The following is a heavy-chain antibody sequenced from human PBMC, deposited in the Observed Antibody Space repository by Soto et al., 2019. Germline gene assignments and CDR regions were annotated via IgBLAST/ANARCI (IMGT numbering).Heavy chain of an antibody. CDR2: ISAYNGNT. CDR1: GYTFTSYG. CDR3: ARDYYDSSGYYYGAFEI. J-gene: IGHJ3*02. V-gene: IGHV1-18*01. Sequence: ASVKVSCKASGYTFTSYGISWVRQAPGQGLEWMGWISAYNGNTNSAQKLQGRVTMTTDTSTSTAYMELRSLRSDDTAVYYCARDYYDSSGYYYGAFEIWGQGTMVTVSS. D-gene: IGHD3-22*01.